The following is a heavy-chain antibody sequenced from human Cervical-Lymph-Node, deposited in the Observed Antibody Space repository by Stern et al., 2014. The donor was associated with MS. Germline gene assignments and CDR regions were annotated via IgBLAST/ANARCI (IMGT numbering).Heavy chain of an antibody. Sequence: QVQLQQWGAGLLKPSETLSLTCAVYGGSFSGYYWSWIRQPPGKGLEWIGEINHSGSTNYNPSLKSRVTISVDTSKNQFSLKLSSVTAADTAVYYCARGRGYWDQDYWGQGTLVTVSS. CDR2: INHSGST. D-gene: IGHD2-8*02. V-gene: IGHV4-34*01. CDR3: ARGRGYWDQDY. J-gene: IGHJ4*02. CDR1: GGSFSGYY.